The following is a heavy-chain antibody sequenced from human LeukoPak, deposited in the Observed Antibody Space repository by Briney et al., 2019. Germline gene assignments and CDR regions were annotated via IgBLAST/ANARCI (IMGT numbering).Heavy chain of an antibody. J-gene: IGHJ4*02. CDR1: GFSLRTYG. Sequence: PGGSLRLSCAASGFSLRTYGVNWVRQPPGKGLEWVSGITGTGGSTCYADSVKGRFTVSRDTSKNTLYLQMNSLRAEDTAIYYCAKDHGTAVPGFYYWGQGTLVTGSS. CDR3: AKDHGTAVPGFYY. CDR2: ITGTGGST. D-gene: IGHD3-9*01. V-gene: IGHV3-23*01.